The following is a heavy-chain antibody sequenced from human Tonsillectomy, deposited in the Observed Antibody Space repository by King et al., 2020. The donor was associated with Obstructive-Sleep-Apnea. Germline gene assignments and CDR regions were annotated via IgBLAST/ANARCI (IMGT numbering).Heavy chain of an antibody. D-gene: IGHD3-22*01. Sequence: VQLVESGGGLVQPGGSLRLSCAASGFTFSSYSMNWVRQAPGKGLEWVSYISSSSSTIYYADSVKGRFTISRDNVKNSLYLQMNSLRAEDTAVYYCARGMPYYYDSSGTFDYWGQGTLVTVSS. V-gene: IGHV3-48*04. CDR1: GFTFSSYS. CDR3: ARGMPYYYDSSGTFDY. CDR2: ISSSSSTI. J-gene: IGHJ4*02.